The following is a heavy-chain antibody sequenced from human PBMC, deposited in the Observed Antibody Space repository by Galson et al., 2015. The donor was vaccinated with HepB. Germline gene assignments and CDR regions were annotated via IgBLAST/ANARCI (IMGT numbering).Heavy chain of an antibody. CDR1: GYTFTGYY. CDR2: INPNSGGT. Sequence: SVKVSCKASGYTFTGYYMHWVRQAPGQGLEWMGWINPNSGGTNYAQKFQGWVTMTRDTSISTAYMELSRLRSDDTAVYYCARDKRRLGFGYYGMDVWGQGTTVTVSS. CDR3: ARDKRRLGFGYYGMDV. D-gene: IGHD3-16*01. J-gene: IGHJ6*02. V-gene: IGHV1-2*04.